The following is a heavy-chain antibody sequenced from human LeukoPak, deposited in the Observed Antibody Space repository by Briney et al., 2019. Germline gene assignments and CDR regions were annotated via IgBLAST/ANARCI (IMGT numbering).Heavy chain of an antibody. CDR1: GFTFDDYG. Sequence: GGSLRLSCAASGFTFDDYGMSWVRQAPGKGLEWVSFIRNKPYGETTEYAASVKGRFTFSRDDSKSIAYLQMNSLKTEDTAVYYRARGPPTGTTPQDGWFDPWGQGTLVTVSS. V-gene: IGHV3-49*04. J-gene: IGHJ5*02. D-gene: IGHD1-1*01. CDR3: ARGPPTGTTPQDGWFDP. CDR2: IRNKPYGETT.